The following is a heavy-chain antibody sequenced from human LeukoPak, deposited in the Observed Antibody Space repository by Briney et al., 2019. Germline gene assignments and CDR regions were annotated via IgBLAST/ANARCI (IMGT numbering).Heavy chain of an antibody. Sequence: GGSLRLSCAASGFTFSSYPMSRVRRAPGKALECVSAISGSGGSTYYADSVKGRFTTSRDNSKNTLYLQMNSLRAEDTAVYYCAKDYCSSTSCEKDYWGQGTLVTVSS. D-gene: IGHD2-2*01. CDR3: AKDYCSSTSCEKDY. V-gene: IGHV3-23*01. CDR2: ISGSGGST. J-gene: IGHJ4*02. CDR1: GFTFSSYP.